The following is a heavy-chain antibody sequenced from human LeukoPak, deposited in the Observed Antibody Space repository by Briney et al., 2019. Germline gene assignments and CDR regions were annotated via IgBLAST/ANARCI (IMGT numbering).Heavy chain of an antibody. Sequence: AASVKVSCKASGGTFSSYAISWVRQAPGQGLEWMGRIIPIFGTANYAQKFQGGVTITTDESTSTAYMELSSLRSEDTAVYYCARDDQYQLLYLGYWGQGTLVTVSS. CDR3: ARDDQYQLLYLGY. CDR1: GGTFSSYA. CDR2: IIPIFGTA. D-gene: IGHD2-2*02. J-gene: IGHJ4*02. V-gene: IGHV1-69*05.